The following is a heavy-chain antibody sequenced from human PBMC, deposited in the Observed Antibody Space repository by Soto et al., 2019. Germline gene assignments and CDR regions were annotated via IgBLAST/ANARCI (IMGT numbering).Heavy chain of an antibody. CDR3: VRMNADSYQFYYAMDV. J-gene: IGHJ6*02. Sequence: QVTLKESGPVLVKPTETLTLTCTVSGFSLTTGRMGVSWIRQPPGKALEWLAHIFSDAERSYRTSMQSRLTISKDTSGSQVVLSMTTVEPVDTGTYFCVRMNADSYQFYYAMDVWGHGTTVTVSS. CDR2: IFSDAER. D-gene: IGHD2-2*01. V-gene: IGHV2-26*01. CDR1: GFSLTTGRMG.